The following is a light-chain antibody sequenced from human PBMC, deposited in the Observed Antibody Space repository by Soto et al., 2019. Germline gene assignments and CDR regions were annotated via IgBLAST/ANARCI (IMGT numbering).Light chain of an antibody. CDR2: EVI. CDR3: SSYTASSTWV. CDR1: SSDIGGYKY. V-gene: IGLV2-14*01. Sequence: QSALTQPASLSGSPGQSITISCTGTSSDIGGYKYVSWYQQHPGKDPKLIIYEVINRPSGVSNRFSGSKSGNTASLTISGLQAEDEADYHCSSYTASSTWVFGGGTKLTVL. J-gene: IGLJ3*02.